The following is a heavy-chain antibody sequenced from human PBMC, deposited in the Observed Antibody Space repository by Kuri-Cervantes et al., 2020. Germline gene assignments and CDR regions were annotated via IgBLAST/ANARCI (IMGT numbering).Heavy chain of an antibody. CDR1: GYRFTSYW. Sequence: KVSCKGSGYRFTSYWIVWVRQMPGKGLEWMGIIYPGDSDTRYSPSFQGQVTISADKSISTAYLQCSSLKASDTAMYYCARVNDGDAFDIWGQGTMVTVSS. CDR2: IYPGDSDT. J-gene: IGHJ3*02. V-gene: IGHV5-51*01. D-gene: IGHD2-21*01. CDR3: ARVNDGDAFDI.